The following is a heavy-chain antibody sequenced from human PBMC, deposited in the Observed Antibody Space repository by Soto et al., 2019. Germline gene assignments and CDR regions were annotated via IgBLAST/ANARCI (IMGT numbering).Heavy chain of an antibody. CDR1: GGSISIYY. V-gene: IGHV4-59*01. Sequence: QVQLQESGPGLVKPSETLSLTCTVSGGSISIYYWSWIRQPPGKGLEWLGYIYYSGSTNYNPSLKSRVTLSVDTSKNPFSLKLSSVTAADTAGYYCARDLGYYYDSSGYRTTYYGMDVWGQGTTVTVSS. J-gene: IGHJ6*02. D-gene: IGHD3-22*01. CDR2: IYYSGST. CDR3: ARDLGYYYDSSGYRTTYYGMDV.